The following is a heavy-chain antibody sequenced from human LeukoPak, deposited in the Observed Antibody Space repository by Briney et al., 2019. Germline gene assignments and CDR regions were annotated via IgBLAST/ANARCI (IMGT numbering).Heavy chain of an antibody. J-gene: IGHJ4*02. CDR1: GFTFSSYE. D-gene: IGHD2-8*01. V-gene: IGHV3-48*03. CDR3: ASPLGVHSDCFDY. CDR2: ISSSGSTI. Sequence: PGGSLRLSCAASGFTFSSYEMNWVRQAPGKGLEWVSYISSSGSTIYYADSVKGRFTISRDNAKNSLYLQMNSLRAEDTAVYYCASPLGVHSDCFDYWGQGTLVTVSS.